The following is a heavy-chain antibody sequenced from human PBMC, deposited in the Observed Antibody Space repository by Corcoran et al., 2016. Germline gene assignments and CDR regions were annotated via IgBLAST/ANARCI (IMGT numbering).Heavy chain of an antibody. CDR1: GFTLSRHG. J-gene: IGHJ4*02. V-gene: IGHV3-33*03. CDR2: IGYDGSKT. CDR3: ARNMGIPGRFDY. Sequence: QVQLVESGGGVVQPGGSLRLACAAYGFTLSRHGMHWVRQAPGKSLEWVAIIGYDGSKTDYADSVKGRFTISRDTSKNTLYLQTTNLSAEDTAVYFCARNMGIPGRFDYWGQGTLVTGSS. D-gene: IGHD1-26*01.